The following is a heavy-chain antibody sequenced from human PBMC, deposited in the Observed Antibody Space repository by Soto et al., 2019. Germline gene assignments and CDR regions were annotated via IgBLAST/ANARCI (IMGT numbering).Heavy chain of an antibody. D-gene: IGHD3-10*01. CDR1: GFTLRSYA. V-gene: IGHV3-30-3*01. CDR3: ARSSCQVAGSLNNYFAS. Sequence: PGGSLRLSCAASGFTLRSYALHWVRQTPGKGLEWVSGISYDGNSKYFADSVKGRFTISRDNSRNTLYLQMNSLRVEDTAVYYCARSSCQVAGSLNNYFASWGQGTLVPVSS. CDR2: ISYDGNSK. J-gene: IGHJ1*01.